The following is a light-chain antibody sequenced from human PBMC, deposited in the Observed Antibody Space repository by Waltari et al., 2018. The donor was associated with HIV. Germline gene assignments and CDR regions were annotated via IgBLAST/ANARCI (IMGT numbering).Light chain of an antibody. CDR2: NNN. J-gene: IGLJ2*01. CDR1: NSNIGSNH. Sequence: SVLAQPPSVSGTPGQGVTISCSGSNSNIGSNHVYWYRQLPGSAPPLLIYNNNPRTSGVPDRFSGSKSGTSASLAISGLRSEDEADYYCAAWDDSLSAVVFGGGTKLTVL. CDR3: AAWDDSLSAVV. V-gene: IGLV1-47*01.